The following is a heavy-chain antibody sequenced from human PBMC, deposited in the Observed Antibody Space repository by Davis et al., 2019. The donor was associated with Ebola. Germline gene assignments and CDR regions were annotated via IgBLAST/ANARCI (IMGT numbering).Heavy chain of an antibody. J-gene: IGHJ1*01. V-gene: IGHV3-48*02. CDR1: GSVFSDFS. Sequence: GESLKISCAASGSVFSDFSMNWVRQAPRKGLEWITYITKGSDAIHYADSVKGRFTVSRDNAKHSVFLQMSSLRDEDSAVYYCARDRFFAFDFWGQGVHVSVSS. D-gene: IGHD3/OR15-3a*01. CDR3: ARDRFFAFDF. CDR2: ITKGSDAI.